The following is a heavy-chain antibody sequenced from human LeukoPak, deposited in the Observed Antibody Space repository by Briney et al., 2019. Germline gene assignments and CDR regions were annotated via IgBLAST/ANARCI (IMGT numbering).Heavy chain of an antibody. V-gene: IGHV3-23*01. J-gene: IGHJ4*02. CDR3: ATYSSSWFNYYFDY. CDR2: INGNGDNT. Sequence: PGGSLRLSCAASEFTFSSYVMSWVRQAPGKGLEWVSAINGNGDNTYYVDSVKGRFTISRDNSKNTLYLQMNSLRAEDTAVYYCATYSSSWFNYYFDYWGQGTLVTVSS. CDR1: EFTFSSYV. D-gene: IGHD6-13*01.